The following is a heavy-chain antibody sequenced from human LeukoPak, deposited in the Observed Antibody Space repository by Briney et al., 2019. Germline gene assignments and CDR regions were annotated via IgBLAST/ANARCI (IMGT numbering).Heavy chain of an antibody. Sequence: GASVKVSCKASGYTFTSYTMHWVRQAPGQRLEWMGWINTGNGNTKYSQEFQGRVTITRDTSASTAYMELSSLRSEDTAVYYCARKWEPRPNWFDPWGQGTLVTVS. CDR2: INTGNGNT. CDR1: GYTFTSYT. CDR3: ARKWEPRPNWFDP. D-gene: IGHD1-26*01. J-gene: IGHJ5*02. V-gene: IGHV1-3*03.